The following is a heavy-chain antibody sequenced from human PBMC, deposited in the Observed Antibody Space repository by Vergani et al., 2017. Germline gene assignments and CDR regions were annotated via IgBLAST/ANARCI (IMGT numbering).Heavy chain of an antibody. CDR2: INHSGTI. J-gene: IGHJ3*01. Sequence: QVQLQQWGPGLLKPSETLSLTCAVYGGSLSGYYRSWIRLAPGKGLEWIGEINHSGTINYNPTLKSPFNVSIDTSRDHFSLKLRSVSAADTAVYFCARRAERWETLLRDDFDVWGQGTFVTVSP. CDR3: ARRAERWETLLRDDFDV. V-gene: IGHV4-34*01. CDR1: GGSLSGYY. D-gene: IGHD1-26*01.